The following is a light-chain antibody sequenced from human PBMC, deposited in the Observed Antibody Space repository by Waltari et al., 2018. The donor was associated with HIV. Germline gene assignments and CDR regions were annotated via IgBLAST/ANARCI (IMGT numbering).Light chain of an antibody. CDR3: VGWDSSLSAYV. Sequence: QSFLTQPPSASGTPGQTVTISCSGSSSNLENDNVYWYQQLPGMTPKLPIYKNFLRPSGVPDRFAASKSGTSASLTISGLRSADEADYYCVGWDSSLSAYVFGAGTKVAVL. V-gene: IGLV1-47*01. J-gene: IGLJ1*01. CDR2: KNF. CDR1: SSNLENDN.